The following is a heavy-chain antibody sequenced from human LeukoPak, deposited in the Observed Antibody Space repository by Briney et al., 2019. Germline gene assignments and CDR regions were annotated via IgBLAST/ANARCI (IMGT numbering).Heavy chain of an antibody. CDR1: GGSFSGYY. Sequence: SETLSLTCAVYGGSFSGYYWSWIRQPPGKGLEWIGEINHSGSTNYNPSLKSRVTISVDTSKNQFSLKLSSVTAADTAVHYCARALSYDFWSGYQYNWFDPWGQGTLVTVSS. V-gene: IGHV4-34*01. J-gene: IGHJ5*02. CDR2: INHSGST. CDR3: ARALSYDFWSGYQYNWFDP. D-gene: IGHD3-3*01.